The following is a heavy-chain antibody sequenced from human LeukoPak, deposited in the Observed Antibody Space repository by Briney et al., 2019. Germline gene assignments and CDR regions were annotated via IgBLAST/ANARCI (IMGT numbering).Heavy chain of an antibody. D-gene: IGHD6-19*01. Sequence: GGSLRLSCTASGFTFGDYAMSWFRQAPGKGLEWVGFIRSKAYGGTTEYAASVKGRFTISRDDSKSIAYLQMNSLKTEDTAVYYCTRSRLAVAGTSDFDYWGQGTLVTVSS. CDR3: TRSRLAVAGTSDFDY. V-gene: IGHV3-49*03. CDR1: GFTFGDYA. CDR2: IRSKAYGGTT. J-gene: IGHJ4*02.